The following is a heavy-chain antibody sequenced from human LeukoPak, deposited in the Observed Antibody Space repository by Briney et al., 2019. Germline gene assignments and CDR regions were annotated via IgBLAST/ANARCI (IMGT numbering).Heavy chain of an antibody. D-gene: IGHD2-2*01. V-gene: IGHV4-39*07. Sequence: SETPSLTCTVSGGSISSSTYYWGWIRQPPGKGLEWIGYIYYTGSTYCNPSLKSRVTISVNTSKNQFSLKLSSVTAADTAVYYCARDRSYCSSDSCYYMDVWGKGTTVTISS. CDR2: IYYTGST. J-gene: IGHJ6*03. CDR3: ARDRSYCSSDSCYYMDV. CDR1: GGSISSSTYY.